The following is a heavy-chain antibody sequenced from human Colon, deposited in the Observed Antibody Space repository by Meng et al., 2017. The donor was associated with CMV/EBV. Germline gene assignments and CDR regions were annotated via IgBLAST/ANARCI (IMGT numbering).Heavy chain of an antibody. D-gene: IGHD6-6*01. V-gene: IGHV1-46*01. CDR3: ARMFAASSGWFDP. CDR1: GDIFSSSY. CDR2: VSLKGERP. J-gene: IGHJ5*02. Sequence: ASVKVSCKASGDIFSSSYLHWIRQAPGQGLDWVGMVSLKGERPKYAQKFQGRVTMTRDTSTSTFYMELSSLVSEDTAVYYCARMFAASSGWFDPWGQGTRVTVSS.